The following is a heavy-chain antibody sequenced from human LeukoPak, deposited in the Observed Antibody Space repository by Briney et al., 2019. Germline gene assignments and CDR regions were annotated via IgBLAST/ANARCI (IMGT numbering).Heavy chain of an antibody. V-gene: IGHV3-74*01. J-gene: IGHJ1*01. CDR1: GFTFSSYW. CDR3: AKDSGGRYYYDSSGYYYEYFQH. D-gene: IGHD3-22*01. Sequence: GGSLRLSCAASGFTFSSYWMHWVRQAPGKGLVWVSRINSDGSSTSYADSVKGRFTISRDNAKNTLYLQMNSLRTEDTALYYCAKDSGGRYYYDSSGYYYEYFQHWGQGTLVTVSS. CDR2: INSDGSST.